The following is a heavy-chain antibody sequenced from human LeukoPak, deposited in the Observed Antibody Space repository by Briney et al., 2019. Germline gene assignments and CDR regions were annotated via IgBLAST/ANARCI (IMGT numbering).Heavy chain of an antibody. CDR2: ISGSDNST. CDR3: AKDPMSTVTTTAY. V-gene: IGHV3-23*01. J-gene: IGHJ4*02. Sequence: GGSLRLSCAASGFTFSTYALSWVRQAPGKGLEWVSSISGSDNSTYYADSVKGRFTISRDNSKNTLYLQMNSLRAEDTAVYYCAKDPMSTVTTTAYWGQGTLVTVSS. D-gene: IGHD4-17*01. CDR1: GFTFSTYA.